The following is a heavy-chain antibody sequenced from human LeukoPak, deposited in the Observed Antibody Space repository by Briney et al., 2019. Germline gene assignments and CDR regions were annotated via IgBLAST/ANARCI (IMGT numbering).Heavy chain of an antibody. CDR3: ARGGRYSYGPFDP. Sequence: GGSLRLSCAASGFTFSDHYMDWVRQAPGKGLEWVGRIRNKANSYTTEYAASVKGRFTISRDDSKNSLYLQMNSLKTEDTAVYYCARGGRYSYGPFDPWGQGTLVTVSS. J-gene: IGHJ5*02. CDR2: IRNKANSYTT. V-gene: IGHV3-72*01. CDR1: GFTFSDHY. D-gene: IGHD5-18*01.